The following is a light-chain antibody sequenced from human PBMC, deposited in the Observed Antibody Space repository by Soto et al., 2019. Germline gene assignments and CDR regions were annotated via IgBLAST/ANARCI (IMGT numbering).Light chain of an antibody. CDR2: TGS. V-gene: IGKV1-12*01. CDR1: QGISNW. J-gene: IGKJ4*01. CDR3: QQANSFPLT. Sequence: DIQMTQSPSSVSASVGDRVSITCRASQGISNWLDWYQQKPGRAPKLLIYTGSSLQSGVPSRFSATGSGTDFNLTIRSLQPEDVATYYCQQANSFPLTIGGGTKVEIK.